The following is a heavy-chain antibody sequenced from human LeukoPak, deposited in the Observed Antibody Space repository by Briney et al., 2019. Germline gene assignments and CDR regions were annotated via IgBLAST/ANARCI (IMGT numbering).Heavy chain of an antibody. CDR2: ISSSGSTI. J-gene: IGHJ6*02. CDR1: GFTFSSYE. D-gene: IGHD3-3*01. CDR3: ARIFGLSNYGMDV. Sequence: GGSLRLSCAASGFTFSSYEMNWVRQAPGKGLEWVSYISSSGSTIYYADSVKGRFTISRDNAKNSLYLQMNSLRAEDTAVYYCARIFGLSNYGMDVWGQGTTVTVSS. V-gene: IGHV3-48*03.